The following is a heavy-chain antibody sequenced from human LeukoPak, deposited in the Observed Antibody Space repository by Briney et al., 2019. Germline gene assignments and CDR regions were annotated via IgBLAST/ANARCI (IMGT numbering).Heavy chain of an antibody. CDR2: IYSDNT. D-gene: IGHD4/OR15-4a*01. Sequence: GGSLRLSCAASGFTFYNYWMSWVRQAPGKGLEWVSFIYSDNTHYSDSVKGRFTISRDNSKNTLYLQMNSLRAEDTAVYYCARRAGAYSHPYDYWGQGTLVTVSS. J-gene: IGHJ4*02. CDR1: GFTFYNYW. CDR3: ARRAGAYSHPYDY. V-gene: IGHV3-53*01.